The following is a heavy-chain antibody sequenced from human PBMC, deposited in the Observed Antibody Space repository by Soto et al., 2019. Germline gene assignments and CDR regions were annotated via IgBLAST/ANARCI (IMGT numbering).Heavy chain of an antibody. CDR1: GFTCSSYA. D-gene: IGHD2-2*01. CDR3: AKDLVVVPAAKSSYYYYGMDV. V-gene: IGHV3-23*01. J-gene: IGHJ6*02. Sequence: GGSLRVSCAASGFTCSSYAMSWVRQSPGKGLEWVSAISGSGGSTYYADSVKGRFTISRDNSKNTLYLQMNSLRAEDTAVYYCAKDLVVVPAAKSSYYYYGMDVWGQGTTVTVSS. CDR2: ISGSGGST.